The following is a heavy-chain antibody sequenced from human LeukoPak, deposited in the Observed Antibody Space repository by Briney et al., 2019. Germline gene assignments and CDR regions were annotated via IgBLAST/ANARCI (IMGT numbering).Heavy chain of an antibody. CDR3: ARGRGGDYCSGGSCYPNFDY. Sequence: PSETLSLTCAVYGGSFSGYYWSWIRQPPGKGLEWIGEINHSGSTNYNPSLKSRVTLSVDTSKNQFSLKLSSVTAADTAVYYCARGRGGDYCSGGSCYPNFDYWGQGTLVTVSS. D-gene: IGHD2-15*01. J-gene: IGHJ4*02. CDR1: GGSFSGYY. CDR2: INHSGST. V-gene: IGHV4-34*01.